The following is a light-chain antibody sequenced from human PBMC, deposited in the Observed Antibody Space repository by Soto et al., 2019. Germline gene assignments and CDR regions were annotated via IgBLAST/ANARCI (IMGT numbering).Light chain of an antibody. Sequence: DIPMTQSPSTLSASVGDRVTITCRASQSISSWLAWYQQKPGKAPKLLIYKASSLQLGVPSRFSGSGSGTEFTLTIRSLQPDDCATYYCQQYNSYWYTFGQGTKLEIK. CDR2: KAS. V-gene: IGKV1-5*03. CDR3: QQYNSYWYT. CDR1: QSISSW. J-gene: IGKJ2*01.